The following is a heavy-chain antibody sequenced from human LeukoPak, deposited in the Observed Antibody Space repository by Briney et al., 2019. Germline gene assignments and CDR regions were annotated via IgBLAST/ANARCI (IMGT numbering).Heavy chain of an antibody. J-gene: IGHJ4*02. CDR2: IYYSGST. CDR3: ARVPTVTFFDY. V-gene: IGHV4-39*07. Sequence: SGGSLRLSCAASGFTFSSYSINWVRQPPGKGLEWIGSIYYSGSTYQNPSLKSRVTISVDTSKNQFSLKLSSVTAADTAVYYCARVPTVTFFDYWGQGTLVTVSS. CDR1: GFTFSSYS. D-gene: IGHD4-17*01.